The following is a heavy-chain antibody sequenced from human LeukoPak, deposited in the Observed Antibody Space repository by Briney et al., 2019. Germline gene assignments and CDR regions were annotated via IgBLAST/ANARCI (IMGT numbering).Heavy chain of an antibody. CDR1: GYTFTSYD. J-gene: IGHJ4*02. V-gene: IGHV1-8*01. Sequence: ASVKVSCKASGYTFTSYDINWVRQATGQGLEWMGWMNPNSGNTGYAQKFQGRVTMTRNTSISTAYMELSSLRSEDTAVYYCARIQLYDSSGYYYYYFDYWGQGTLVTVSS. D-gene: IGHD3-22*01. CDR2: MNPNSGNT. CDR3: ARIQLYDSSGYYYYYFDY.